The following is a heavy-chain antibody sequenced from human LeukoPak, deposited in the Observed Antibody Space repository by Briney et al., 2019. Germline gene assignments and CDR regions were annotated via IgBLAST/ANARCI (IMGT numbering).Heavy chain of an antibody. V-gene: IGHV5-51*01. CDR3: ARSKSYYYNGMDV. D-gene: IGHD3-3*01. J-gene: IGHJ6*02. Sequence: GESPKISCKGSGYTFTRYWIGWVRQMPGKGLEWMGIIYCGDSDTRYSPSFQGQVTISADKSISTAYLQWSSLKASDTAMYYCARSKSYYYNGMDVWGHGTTVTVSS. CDR2: IYCGDSDT. CDR1: GYTFTRYW.